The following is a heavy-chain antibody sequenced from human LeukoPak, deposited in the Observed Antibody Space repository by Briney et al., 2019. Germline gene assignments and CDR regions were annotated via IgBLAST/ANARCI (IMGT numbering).Heavy chain of an antibody. J-gene: IGHJ4*02. D-gene: IGHD3-22*01. CDR2: ISYDGSNK. V-gene: IGHV3-30*18. CDR3: AKRVGSGYYGGELFDY. Sequence: GGSLRLSCAASGFTFSSYGMHWVRQAPGKGLEWVAVISYDGSNKYYADSVKGRFTISRDNSKNTLYLQMNSLRAEDTAVYYCAKRVGSGYYGGELFDYWGQGTLVTVSS. CDR1: GFTFSSYG.